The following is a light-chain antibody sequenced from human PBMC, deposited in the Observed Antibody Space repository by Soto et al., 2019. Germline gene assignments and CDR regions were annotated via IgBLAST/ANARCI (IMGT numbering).Light chain of an antibody. Sequence: EIVMTQSPATLSVSPGERAILSCRASQSVNSNLAWYQQKPGQAPRLLIYGAFTRATGIPARFSGSGSGTEFILTISSLQSEDFAVYYCQQYNNWPRTFGQGTKVEIK. CDR2: GAF. J-gene: IGKJ1*01. V-gene: IGKV3-15*01. CDR1: QSVNSN. CDR3: QQYNNWPRT.